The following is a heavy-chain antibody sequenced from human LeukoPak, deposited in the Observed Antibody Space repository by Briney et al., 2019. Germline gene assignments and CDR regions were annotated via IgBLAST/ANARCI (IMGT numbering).Heavy chain of an antibody. J-gene: IGHJ4*02. CDR3: ARDWDVVVPAAVAFDY. D-gene: IGHD2-2*01. V-gene: IGHV3-48*04. Sequence: PGGSLRLSCAASGFTFSSYSMNWVRQAPGKGLEWVSYISSSSSTIYYADSVKGRFTISRDNAKNSLYLQMNSLRAEDTAVYYCARDWDVVVPAAVAFDYWGQGTLVTVSS. CDR1: GFTFSSYS. CDR2: ISSSSSTI.